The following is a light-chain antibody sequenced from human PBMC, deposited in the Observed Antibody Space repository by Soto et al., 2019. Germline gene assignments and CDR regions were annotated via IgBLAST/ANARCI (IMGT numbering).Light chain of an antibody. J-gene: IGKJ5*01. CDR3: QQSYSTLIT. V-gene: IGKV1-39*01. Sequence: DIQMTQSPSSLSASVVDRVTITCRASQTIAVYLNWYQQKPGKAPRLLIYAASSLQSGVPSRFSGGGSGTDFTLTISSLQPEDFATYSCQQSYSTLITFGQGTRLEIK. CDR1: QTIAVY. CDR2: AAS.